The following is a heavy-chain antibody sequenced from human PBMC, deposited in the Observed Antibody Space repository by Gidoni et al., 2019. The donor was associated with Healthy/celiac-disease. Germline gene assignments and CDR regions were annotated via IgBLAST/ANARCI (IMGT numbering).Heavy chain of an antibody. CDR2: ISSSGNTI. J-gene: IGHJ4*02. CDR3: ARERRGWYRLVDY. D-gene: IGHD6-19*01. CDR1: GFTFSDYY. V-gene: IGHV3-11*01. Sequence: QVQLVESGGGLVKPGGSLRLSCSASGFTFSDYYMSWIRQAPGKGLEWVSYISSSGNTISYADSGKGRFSISRDNAKTSLYLQMNSLRAEDTAVYYCARERRGWYRLVDYWGQGTLVTVSS.